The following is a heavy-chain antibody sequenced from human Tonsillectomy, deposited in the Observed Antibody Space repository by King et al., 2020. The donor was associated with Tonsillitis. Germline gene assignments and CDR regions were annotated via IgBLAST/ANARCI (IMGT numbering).Heavy chain of an antibody. J-gene: IGHJ3*02. CDR2: VNLGGNT. Sequence: HVQLQESGPRLVKPSETLSLTCSVSDYSISNGYYWGWIRQPPGKGWGGRARVNLGGNTNTNPSPRNGVTISLKTSNNRFSLKLTSVTAGDTAVYYCARDRLPDYFYDNTGPYARAFDIWGHGTLVTVSS. D-gene: IGHD3-22*01. V-gene: IGHV4-38-2*02. CDR3: ARDRLPDYFYDNTGPYARAFDI. CDR1: DYSISNGYY.